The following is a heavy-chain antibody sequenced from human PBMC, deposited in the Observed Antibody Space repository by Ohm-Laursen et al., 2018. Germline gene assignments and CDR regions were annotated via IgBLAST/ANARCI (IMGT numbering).Heavy chain of an antibody. V-gene: IGHV1-18*01. D-gene: IGHD6-19*01. CDR3: ARDRSSSGDYYGMDV. CDR1: GYTFTSYG. J-gene: IGHJ6*02. CDR2: ISAYNGNT. Sequence: ASVKVSCNASGYTFTSYGISWVRQAPGQGLEWMGWISAYNGNTNYAQKLQGRVTMTTDTSTSTAYMELRSLRSDDTAVYYCARDRSSSGDYYGMDVWGQGTTVTVSS.